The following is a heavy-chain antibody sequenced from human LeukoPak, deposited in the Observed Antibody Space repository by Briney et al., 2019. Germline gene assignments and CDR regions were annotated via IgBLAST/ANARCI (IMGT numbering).Heavy chain of an antibody. CDR2: IDTDGTTT. CDR1: EFTFSNYW. CDR3: ARALLLDSYFDY. V-gene: IGHV3-74*01. J-gene: IGHJ4*02. D-gene: IGHD1-20*01. Sequence: GGSLRLSCTTSEFTFSNYWMHWVRQVPGKGLVWVSRIDTDGTTTDYADSVKGRFTISRDNSKNTLYLQMNSLRAEDTAVYYCARALLLDSYFDYWGQGTLVTVSS.